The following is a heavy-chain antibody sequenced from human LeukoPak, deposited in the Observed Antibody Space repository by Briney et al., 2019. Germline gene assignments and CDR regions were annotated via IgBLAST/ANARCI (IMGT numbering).Heavy chain of an antibody. V-gene: IGHV3-11*01. CDR3: ARENIAAAGVFDY. J-gene: IGHJ4*02. Sequence: PGGSLRLSCAASGFTFSDYCMSWIRQAPGKGLEWVSYISSSGSTIYYADSVKGRFTISRDNAKNSLYLQMNSLRAEDTAVYYCARENIAAAGVFDYWGQGTLVTVSS. CDR1: GFTFSDYC. D-gene: IGHD6-13*01. CDR2: ISSSGSTI.